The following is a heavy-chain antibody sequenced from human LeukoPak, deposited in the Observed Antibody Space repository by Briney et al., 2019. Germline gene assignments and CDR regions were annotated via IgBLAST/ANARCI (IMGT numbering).Heavy chain of an antibody. V-gene: IGHV4-4*02. CDR2: VHHTGRT. D-gene: IGHD3-10*01. Sequence: GSLRLSCAASGFTFSNYAMSWVRQPPGKGFEWIAEVHHTGRTIYSPSFARRVTISADTSKNQVSLKLTSVTAADTAVYYCARGSDYTWGGWGQGTLVTVSS. J-gene: IGHJ4*01. CDR3: ARGSDYTWGG. CDR1: GFTFSNYA.